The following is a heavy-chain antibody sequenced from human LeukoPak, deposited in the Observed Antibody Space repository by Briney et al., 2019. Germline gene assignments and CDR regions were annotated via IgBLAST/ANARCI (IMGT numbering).Heavy chain of an antibody. Sequence: GGSLRLSCATSGFTFVDYGLSWVRRAPGKGLERLCAINYNGAITDYADSVKGRFTISRDNAKNSLYLRMDSLRAEDTALYYCARDRLGPSFSVSHFDLWGQGTLVTVSS. J-gene: IGHJ4*02. D-gene: IGHD3-3*02. V-gene: IGHV3-20*04. CDR2: INYNGAIT. CDR1: GFTFVDYG. CDR3: ARDRLGPSFSVSHFDL.